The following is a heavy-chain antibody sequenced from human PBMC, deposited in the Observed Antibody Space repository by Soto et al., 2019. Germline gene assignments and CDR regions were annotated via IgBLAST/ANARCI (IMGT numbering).Heavy chain of an antibody. CDR2: IYYSGST. V-gene: IGHV4-59*01. Sequence: SETLSLTCTVSGGSISSYYWSWIRQPPGKGLEWIGYIYYSGSTNYNPSLKSRVTISVDTSKNQFSLKLSSVTTADTAVYYCARVKYGDYRFLDYWGQGTLVTVSS. CDR3: ARVKYGDYRFLDY. J-gene: IGHJ4*02. D-gene: IGHD4-17*01. CDR1: GGSISSYY.